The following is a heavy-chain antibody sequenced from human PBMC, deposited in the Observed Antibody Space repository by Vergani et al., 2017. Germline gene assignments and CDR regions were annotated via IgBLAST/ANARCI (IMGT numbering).Heavy chain of an antibody. J-gene: IGHJ4*02. CDR3: ARHISVGRPSSMTAFDY. Sequence: QMQLQESGPGLVKPSETLSLSCTVSGDSISTSSYAWGCIRQPPGKTLEWIGAVVYGSRTSSNPSLKSLFTLSLDTSKKQISLHLTSVTAADPAVYYCARHISVGRPSSMTAFDYWGQGTLVTVSS. CDR2: VVYGSRT. V-gene: IGHV4-39*01. CDR1: GDSISTSSYA. D-gene: IGHD6-6*01.